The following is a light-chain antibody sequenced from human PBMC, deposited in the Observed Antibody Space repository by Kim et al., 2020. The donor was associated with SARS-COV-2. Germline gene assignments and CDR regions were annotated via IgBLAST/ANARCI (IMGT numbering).Light chain of an antibody. CDR3: QSYDSSKWV. J-gene: IGLJ3*02. Sequence: GKRVTISCTRSSGSIASNYVQWYQQSPGSSPTTVIYEDNQRPSGVPDRFSGSSDSSSNSASLTISGLKTEDGADYYCQSYDSSKWVFGGGTKLTVL. CDR2: EDN. V-gene: IGLV6-57*01. CDR1: SGSIASNY.